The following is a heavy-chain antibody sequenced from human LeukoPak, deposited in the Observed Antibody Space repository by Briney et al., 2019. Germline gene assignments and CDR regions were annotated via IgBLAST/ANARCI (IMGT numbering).Heavy chain of an antibody. CDR2: IKQDGSEE. CDR1: GFTFSRYW. V-gene: IGHV3-7*01. D-gene: IGHD1-1*01. Sequence: QPGGSLRLSCAPSGFTFSRYWMTWVRQAPGKGLEWVANIKQDGSEEHYVDSVKGRFIISRDNAKNSLYLQMNSLRAEDTAVYYCARHIDWKFDYWGQGTLVTVSS. CDR3: ARHIDWKFDY. J-gene: IGHJ4*02.